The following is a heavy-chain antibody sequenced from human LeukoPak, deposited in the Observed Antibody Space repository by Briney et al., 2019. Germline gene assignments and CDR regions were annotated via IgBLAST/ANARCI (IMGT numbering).Heavy chain of an antibody. CDR3: ARDHGTSSDAVFDY. J-gene: IGHJ4*02. Sequence: GGSLRLSCAASGFTFSSYSMNWVRQAPGKGLEWVSSISSSSYIYYADSVKGRFTISRDNAKNSLYLQMNSLRAEDTAVYYCARDHGTSSDAVFDYWGQGTLVTASS. V-gene: IGHV3-21*01. CDR2: ISSSSYI. CDR1: GFTFSSYS.